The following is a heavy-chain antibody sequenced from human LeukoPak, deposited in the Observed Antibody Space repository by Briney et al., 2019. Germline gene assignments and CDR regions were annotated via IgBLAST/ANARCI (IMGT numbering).Heavy chain of an antibody. D-gene: IGHD6-19*01. Sequence: QAGGSLRLSCAASGFTFSSYWMSWVRQAPGKGLEWVANIKQDGSEKYYVDSVKGRFTISRDNAKNSLYLQMNSLRAEDTAVYYCARGQWLGAYYLDYWGQGTLVTVSS. CDR1: GFTFSSYW. CDR2: IKQDGSEK. CDR3: ARGQWLGAYYLDY. V-gene: IGHV3-7*01. J-gene: IGHJ4*02.